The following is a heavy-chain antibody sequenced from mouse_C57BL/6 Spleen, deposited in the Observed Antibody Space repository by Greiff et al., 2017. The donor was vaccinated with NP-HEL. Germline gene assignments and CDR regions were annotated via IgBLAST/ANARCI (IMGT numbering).Heavy chain of an antibody. V-gene: IGHV1-15*01. Sequence: QVQLQQSGAELVRPGASVTLSCKASGYTFTDYEMHWVKQTPVHGLEWIGAIDPETGGTAYNQKFKGKAILTADKSSSSAYMELRSLTSEVSAVYYCLCPDYYGNYVGYFDVWGTGTTVTVSS. J-gene: IGHJ1*03. CDR1: GYTFTDYE. CDR2: IDPETGGT. CDR3: LCPDYYGNYVGYFDV. D-gene: IGHD2-1*01.